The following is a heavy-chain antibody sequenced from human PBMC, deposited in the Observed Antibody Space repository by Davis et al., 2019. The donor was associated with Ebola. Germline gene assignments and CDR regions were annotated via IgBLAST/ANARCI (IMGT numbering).Heavy chain of an antibody. CDR3: ARVDYSLYYGMDV. D-gene: IGHD4-11*01. CDR1: GGSFSGYY. J-gene: IGHJ6*04. V-gene: IGHV4-34*01. CDR2: INHSGST. Sequence: MPSETLSLTCAVYGGSFSGYYWSWIRQPPGKGLEWIGEINHSGSTNYNPSLKSRVTISVDTSKNQFSLKLSSVTAADTAVYYCARVDYSLYYGMDVWGKGTTVTVSS.